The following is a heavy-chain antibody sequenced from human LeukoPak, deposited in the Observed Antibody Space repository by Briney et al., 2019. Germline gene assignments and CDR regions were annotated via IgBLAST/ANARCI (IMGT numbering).Heavy chain of an antibody. CDR3: ARDLGFDY. J-gene: IGHJ4*02. CDR1: GFTFSSYG. D-gene: IGHD7-27*01. V-gene: IGHV3-7*01. Sequence: GSLRLSCAASGFTFSSYGMHWVRQAPGKGLEWVANIKQDGSEKYYVDSVKGRFTISRDNAKNSLYLQMNSLRAEDTAVYYCARDLGFDYWGQGTLVTVSS. CDR2: IKQDGSEK.